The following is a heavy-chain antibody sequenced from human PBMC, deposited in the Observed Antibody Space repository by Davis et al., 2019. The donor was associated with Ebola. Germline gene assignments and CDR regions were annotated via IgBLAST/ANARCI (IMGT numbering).Heavy chain of an antibody. J-gene: IGHJ4*02. Sequence: GGSLRLSCAASGFTFRSYAMSWVRQAPGKGLEWVSAISGSGGSTYYADSVKGRFTISRDNSKNPLYLQMNSLRAEDTAVYYCAKDLSGWYSFDYWGQGTLVTVSS. D-gene: IGHD6-19*01. CDR1: GFTFRSYA. CDR2: ISGSGGST. V-gene: IGHV3-23*01. CDR3: AKDLSGWYSFDY.